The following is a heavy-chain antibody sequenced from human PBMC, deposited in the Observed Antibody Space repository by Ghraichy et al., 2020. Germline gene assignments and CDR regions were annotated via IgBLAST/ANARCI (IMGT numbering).Heavy chain of an antibody. J-gene: IGHJ4*02. D-gene: IGHD1-26*01. CDR3: ARQPRSLGSYGGRYDY. CDR1: GLTFRTYW. Sequence: GGSLRLSCAASGLTFRTYWMDWVRQAPGKGLEWVANIKQDESEKYFVDSVKGRFTISRDNSKNSLYLQMNSLRAEDTAVYYCARQPRSLGSYGGRYDYWGQGNLVTVSS. V-gene: IGHV3-7*01. CDR2: IKQDESEK.